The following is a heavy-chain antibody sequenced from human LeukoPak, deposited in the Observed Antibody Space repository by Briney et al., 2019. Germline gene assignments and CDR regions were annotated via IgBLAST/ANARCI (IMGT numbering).Heavy chain of an antibody. Sequence: GRSLRLSCAASGFTFSSYGMHWVRQAPGKGLEWVAVIWYDGSNKYYADSGKGRFTISRDNSKNTLYLQMNSLRAEDTAVYYCARAIDDYYYYYYMDVWGKGTTVTVSS. V-gene: IGHV3-33*01. CDR2: IWYDGSNK. CDR3: ARAIDDYYYYYYMDV. CDR1: GFTFSSYG. J-gene: IGHJ6*03.